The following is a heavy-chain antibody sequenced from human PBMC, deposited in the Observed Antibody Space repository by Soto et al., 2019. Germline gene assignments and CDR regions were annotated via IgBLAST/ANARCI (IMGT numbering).Heavy chain of an antibody. J-gene: IGHJ5*02. V-gene: IGHV3-48*03. Sequence: LRLSCAASGFIFSDYEINWVRQAPGKGLEWVSYISGSGLTIYYADSVKGRFTISRDNAKNSLYLQMNSLGVEDTAVYYCARGPYRNTYNWFDSWGQGTLGTVS. CDR1: GFIFSDYE. CDR2: ISGSGLTI. D-gene: IGHD5-12*01. CDR3: ARGPYRNTYNWFDS.